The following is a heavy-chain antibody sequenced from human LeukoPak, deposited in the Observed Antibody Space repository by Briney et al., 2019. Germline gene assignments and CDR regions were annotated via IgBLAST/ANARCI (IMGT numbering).Heavy chain of an antibody. CDR1: GFTFTTHT. J-gene: IGHJ4*02. CDR2: ISSSGSFI. CDR3: ARIDNLGSYRNFDY. D-gene: IGHD3-16*02. Sequence: PGGSLRLSCAASGFTFTTHTLTWVSQAPGRGLQWVSSISSSGSFIYYGDSVKGRFTISRDNAKNSLYLQMISLRAQDTAVNYCARIDNLGSYRNFDYWGQGTLVTVSS. V-gene: IGHV3-21*01.